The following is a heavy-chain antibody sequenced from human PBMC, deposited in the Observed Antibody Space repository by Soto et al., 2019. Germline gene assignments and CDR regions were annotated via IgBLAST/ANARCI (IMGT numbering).Heavy chain of an antibody. Sequence: GGSLRLSCAASGFTFSSYWMSWVRQAPGKGLEWVANIKQDGSEKYYVDSVKGRFTISRDNAKNSLYLQMNSLRAEDTAVYYCAREVRSGYSYGYDYWGQGNLVTVSS. J-gene: IGHJ4*02. V-gene: IGHV3-7*01. CDR1: GFTFSSYW. CDR2: IKQDGSEK. CDR3: AREVRSGYSYGYDY. D-gene: IGHD5-18*01.